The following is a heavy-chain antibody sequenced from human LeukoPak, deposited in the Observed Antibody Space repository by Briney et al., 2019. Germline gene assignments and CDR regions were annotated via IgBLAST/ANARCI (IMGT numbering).Heavy chain of an antibody. CDR1: GFTFSSYS. J-gene: IGHJ4*02. D-gene: IGHD6-13*01. V-gene: IGHV3-21*01. CDR3: AKDGLGSSWAYFDY. Sequence: GGSLRLSCAASGFTFSSYSMNWVRQAPGKGLEWVSSISSSSSYIYYADSVKGRFTISRDNSKNTLYLQMNSLRAEDTAVYHCAKDGLGSSWAYFDYWGQGTLVTVSS. CDR2: ISSSSSYI.